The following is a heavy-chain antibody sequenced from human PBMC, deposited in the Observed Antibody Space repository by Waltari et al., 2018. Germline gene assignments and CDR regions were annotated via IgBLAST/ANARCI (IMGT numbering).Heavy chain of an antibody. J-gene: IGHJ4*02. D-gene: IGHD3-22*01. V-gene: IGHV4-59*01. CDR2: IYYSGST. CDR3: ARGGYYDSSGYSNLHFDY. CDR1: GGSISSYY. Sequence: QVQLQESGPGLVKPSETLSLTCTVSGGSISSYYWSWIRQPPGQGLEWIGYIYYSGSTNYNPSLKSRVTISVDTSKNQFSLKLSSVTAADTAVYYCARGGYYDSSGYSNLHFDYWGQGTLVTVSS.